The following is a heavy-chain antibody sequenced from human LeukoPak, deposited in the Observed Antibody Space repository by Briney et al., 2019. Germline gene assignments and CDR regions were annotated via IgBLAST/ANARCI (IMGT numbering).Heavy chain of an antibody. D-gene: IGHD3-22*01. CDR3: ARDRYYYDSSGQRYFDL. Sequence: SETLSLTCTVSGGSISSYYWSWIWQPAGKGLEWIGRIYTSGSTNYNPSLKSRVTMSVDTSKNQFSLKLSSVTAADTAVYYCARDRYYYDSSGQRYFDLWGRGTLVTVSS. CDR1: GGSISSYY. CDR2: IYTSGST. J-gene: IGHJ2*01. V-gene: IGHV4-4*07.